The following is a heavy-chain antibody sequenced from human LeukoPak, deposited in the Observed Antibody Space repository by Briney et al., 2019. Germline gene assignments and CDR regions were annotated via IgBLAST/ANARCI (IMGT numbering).Heavy chain of an antibody. Sequence: ASVKVSCKASGYTFTSYGISWVRQATGQGLEWMGWISAYNGNTNYAQKLQGRVTMTTDTSTSTAYMELRSLRSDDTAVYYCARAAYCGGDCYPSQWFQHWGQGTLVTVSS. CDR3: ARAAYCGGDCYPSQWFQH. V-gene: IGHV1-18*01. CDR2: ISAYNGNT. CDR1: GYTFTSYG. J-gene: IGHJ1*01. D-gene: IGHD2-21*01.